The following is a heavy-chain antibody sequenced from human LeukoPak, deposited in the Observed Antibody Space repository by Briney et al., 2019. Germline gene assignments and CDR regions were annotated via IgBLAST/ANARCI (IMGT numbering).Heavy chain of an antibody. J-gene: IGHJ4*02. CDR1: GYTLTELS. Sequence: ASVKVSCKVSGYTLTELSMHWVRQAPGKGLEWMGGFDPEDGETIYAQKFQGRVTMTEDTSTDTAYMELSSLRSEDTAVYYCATPPPRIGGALPSYWGQGTLVTVSS. D-gene: IGHD1-26*01. V-gene: IGHV1-24*01. CDR3: ATPPPRIGGALPSY. CDR2: FDPEDGET.